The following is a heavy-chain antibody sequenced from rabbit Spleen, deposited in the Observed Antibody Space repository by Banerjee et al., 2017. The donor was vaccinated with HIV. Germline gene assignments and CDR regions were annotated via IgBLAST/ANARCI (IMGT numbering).Heavy chain of an antibody. CDR1: GFSFSSSYY. J-gene: IGHJ4*01. CDR3: AREYGRGRDL. V-gene: IGHV1S40*01. CDR2: IYTGSGST. Sequence: QQLEESGGDLVKPGASLTLTCTASGFSFSSSYYMCWVRQAPGKGLEWIACIYTGSGSTYYASWAKGRFTITRSTSLNTVTLQLNSLTAADTATYFCAREYGRGRDLWGPGTLVTVS. D-gene: IGHD2-1*01.